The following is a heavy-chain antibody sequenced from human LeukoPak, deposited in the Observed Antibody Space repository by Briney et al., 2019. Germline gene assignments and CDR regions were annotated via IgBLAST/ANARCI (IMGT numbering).Heavy chain of an antibody. D-gene: IGHD6-13*01. J-gene: IGHJ5*02. CDR1: GYTFTGYY. CDR2: INPNSGGT. CDR3: ARGLPYSSSRGRGNWFDP. V-gene: IGHV1-2*02. Sequence: ASVKVSCKASGYTFTGYYMHWVRQAPGQGLGWVGWINPNSGGTNYAQKFQGRVTMTRDTSISTAYMELSRLRSDDTAVYYCARGLPYSSSRGRGNWFDPWGQGTLVTVSS.